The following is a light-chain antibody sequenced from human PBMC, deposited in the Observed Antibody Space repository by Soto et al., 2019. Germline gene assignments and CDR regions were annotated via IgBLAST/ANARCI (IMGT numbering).Light chain of an antibody. CDR3: QQYNNWHPLT. CDR1: QSVSSN. Sequence: ENVLTQSPGTLSLSPGERATLSCRASQSVSSNLAWYQQKPGQAPRLLIYGASTRATGIPARFSGSGSGTEFTLTISSLQSEDFAVYYCQQYNNWHPLTFGGGTKVDIK. CDR2: GAS. J-gene: IGKJ4*01. V-gene: IGKV3-15*01.